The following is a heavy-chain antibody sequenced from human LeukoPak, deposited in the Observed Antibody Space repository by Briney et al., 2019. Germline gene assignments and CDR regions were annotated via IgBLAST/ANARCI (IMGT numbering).Heavy chain of an antibody. CDR2: IYYSGTT. CDR3: ARRNVVVPAAMARAFDI. Sequence: SETLSLTCTVSGGSISNSNYYWGWIRQPPGKGLEWIGNIYYSGTTYYNPSLKSRVTISVDTSKNQFSLKLTSVTAADTAVYYCARRNVVVPAAMARAFDIWGQGTMVTVSP. D-gene: IGHD2-2*01. J-gene: IGHJ3*02. V-gene: IGHV4-39*01. CDR1: GGSISNSNYY.